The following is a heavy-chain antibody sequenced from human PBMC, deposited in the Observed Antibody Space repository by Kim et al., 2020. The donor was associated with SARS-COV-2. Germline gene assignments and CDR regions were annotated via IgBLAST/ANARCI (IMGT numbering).Heavy chain of an antibody. CDR2: ISSGAGNI. CDR3: ARGLSYGMEV. V-gene: IGHV3-48*03. CDR1: GFTFRDYG. J-gene: IGHJ6*01. Sequence: GGSLRLSCSTSGFTFRDYGMDWARLAPGRGLEWVAYISSGAGNIFYADDVRGRFTISRDDAKSSLYLQMTSLRDDDTALYYCARGLSYGMEVWGQGITVT.